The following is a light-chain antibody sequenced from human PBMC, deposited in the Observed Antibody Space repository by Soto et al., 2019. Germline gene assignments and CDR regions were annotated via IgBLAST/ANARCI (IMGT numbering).Light chain of an antibody. CDR3: QQYGNSPRT. Sequence: EIVLTQSPGTLSLSPGERATLSCRASQSVSSSYLAWYQHKAGQAPRLLIYGASSRATGIPDRFSGSGSGTDFTLTISRLEPEDFAVYYCQQYGNSPRTFGQGIKVEIK. CDR1: QSVSSSY. J-gene: IGKJ1*01. V-gene: IGKV3-20*01. CDR2: GAS.